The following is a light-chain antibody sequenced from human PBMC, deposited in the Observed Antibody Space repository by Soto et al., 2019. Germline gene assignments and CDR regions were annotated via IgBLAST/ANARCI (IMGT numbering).Light chain of an antibody. J-gene: IGKJ5*01. CDR3: QQYNNWPLT. Sequence: EIVLTQSPATLSLSPGERATLTCRASQSVSSNLAWYQQKPGQAPRLLISGASTRATGVPARFSGSGSGTEFTLTISSLKSEDFEVYCCQQYNNWPLTFGPGTRLEIK. CDR2: GAS. CDR1: QSVSSN. V-gene: IGKV3D-15*01.